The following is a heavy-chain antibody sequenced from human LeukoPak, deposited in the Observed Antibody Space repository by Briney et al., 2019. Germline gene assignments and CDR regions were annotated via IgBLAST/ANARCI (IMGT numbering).Heavy chain of an antibody. CDR3: ARVALYDSSGYNYFDY. J-gene: IGHJ4*02. Sequence: PSETLSLTCAVSDYSISNSNWWGWIRQPPGKGLEWIGEIYRSGSTNYNPSLQSRVTISVDKSKNQFSLKLSSVTAADTAVYYCARVALYDSSGYNYFDYWGQGTLVTVSS. CDR2: IYRSGST. V-gene: IGHV4-28*03. D-gene: IGHD3-22*01. CDR1: DYSISNSNW.